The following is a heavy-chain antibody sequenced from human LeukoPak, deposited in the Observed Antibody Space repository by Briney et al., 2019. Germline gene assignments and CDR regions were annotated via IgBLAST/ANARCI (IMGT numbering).Heavy chain of an antibody. V-gene: IGHV4-59*08. CDR1: GGSISSYY. Sequence: SETLSLTCTVSGGSISSYYWSWIRQPPGKGLEWIGYIYYSGSTNYNPSLKSRVTISVDTSKNQFSLKLSSVTAADTAVYYCAAWGSSSWYGSNWFDPWGQGTLVTVSS. CDR3: AAWGSSSWYGSNWFDP. J-gene: IGHJ5*02. D-gene: IGHD6-13*01. CDR2: IYYSGST.